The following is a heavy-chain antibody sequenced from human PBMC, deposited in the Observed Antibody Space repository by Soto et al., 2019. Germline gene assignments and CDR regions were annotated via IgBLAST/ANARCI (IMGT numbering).Heavy chain of an antibody. CDR2: IYYSGST. J-gene: IGHJ6*03. CDR1: VGSISSYY. CDR3: ARRSIFGVVPDYYYYYMDV. V-gene: IGHV4-59*08. Sequence: PSETLSLTCTVSVGSISSYYWSWIRQPPGKGLEWIGYIYYSGSTNYNPSLKSRVTISVDTSKNQFSLKLSSVTAADTAVYYCARRSIFGVVPDYYYYYMDVWGKGTTVTVSS. D-gene: IGHD3-3*01.